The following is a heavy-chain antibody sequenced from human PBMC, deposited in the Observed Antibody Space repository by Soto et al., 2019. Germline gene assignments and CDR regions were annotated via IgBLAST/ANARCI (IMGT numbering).Heavy chain of an antibody. J-gene: IGHJ4*02. V-gene: IGHV3-30*18. D-gene: IGHD6-13*01. CDR3: AKSLGGAAGDY. Sequence: QVQLVESGGGVVQPGRSLRLSCAASGFTFSSYGMHWVRQAPGKGLEWVAVIPYDGSNKYYADSVKGRFTISRDNSKNTLYLQMNSLRAEDTAVYYCAKSLGGAAGDYWGQGTLVTVSS. CDR1: GFTFSSYG. CDR2: IPYDGSNK.